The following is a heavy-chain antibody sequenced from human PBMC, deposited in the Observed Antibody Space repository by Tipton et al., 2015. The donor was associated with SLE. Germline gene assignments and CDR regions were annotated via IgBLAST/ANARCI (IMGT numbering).Heavy chain of an antibody. D-gene: IGHD3-10*01. CDR3: ARHPALSGAYFNY. Sequence: TLSLTCTVSGGSVSSADYFWNWIRQPAGKGPEWIGRILTSGSTDYNSSLKGRVTMSVDTSKNQFSLKLSSVTVADTAVYFCARHPALSGAYFNYWGRGTLLTVSS. V-gene: IGHV4-61*02. CDR2: ILTSGST. J-gene: IGHJ4*02. CDR1: GGSVSSADYF.